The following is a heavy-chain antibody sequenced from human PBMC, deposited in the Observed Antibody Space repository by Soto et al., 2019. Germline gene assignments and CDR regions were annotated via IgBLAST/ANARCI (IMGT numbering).Heavy chain of an antibody. CDR2: IYYSGST. CDR1: GGSVSSGSYY. J-gene: IGHJ4*02. V-gene: IGHV4-61*01. CDR3: ARGKYPEVLEWTDY. Sequence: SETLSLTCTVSGGSVSSGSYYWSWIRQPPGEGLEWIGYIYYSGSTNYNPSLKSRVTISVDTSKNQFSLKLSSVTAADTAVYYCARGKYPEVLEWTDYWGQGTLVTVSS. D-gene: IGHD3-3*02.